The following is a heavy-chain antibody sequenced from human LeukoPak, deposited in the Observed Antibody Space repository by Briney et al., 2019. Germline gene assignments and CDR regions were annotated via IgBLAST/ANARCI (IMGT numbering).Heavy chain of an antibody. V-gene: IGHV4-34*01. CDR1: GGSFSGYY. D-gene: IGHD3-3*01. CDR2: INHSGRT. J-gene: IGHJ4*02. CDR3: ARAWGDFWSGSPPHFDY. Sequence: SETLSLTCAVYGGSFSGYYWSWIRQPPGKGLEWIGEINHSGRTNYNPSLKSRVTISVDTSKNQFSLKLSSVTAADTAVYYCARAWGDFWSGSPPHFDYWGQGTLVTVSS.